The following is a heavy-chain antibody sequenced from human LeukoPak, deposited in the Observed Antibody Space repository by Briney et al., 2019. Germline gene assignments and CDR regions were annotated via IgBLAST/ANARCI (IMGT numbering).Heavy chain of an antibody. CDR2: IKRDGSEK. J-gene: IGHJ4*02. CDR3: ARDAGSSGYDILDY. V-gene: IGHV3-7*03. CDR1: GFTFSNYW. D-gene: IGHD5-12*01. Sequence: PGGSLRLSCAASGFTFSNYWMTWVRQAPGKGLEWVANIKRDGSEKFYVDSVKGRFTVSRDNAKNSLYLQMNSLRAEDTAVYYCARDAGSSGYDILDYWGQGTLVTVSS.